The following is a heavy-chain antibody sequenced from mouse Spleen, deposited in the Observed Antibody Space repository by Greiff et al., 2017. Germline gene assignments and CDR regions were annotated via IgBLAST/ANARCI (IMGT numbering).Heavy chain of an antibody. Sequence: VKLMESGPGLVQPSQSLSITCTVSGFSLTSYGVHWVRQSPGKGLEWLGVIWSGGSTDYNAAFISRLSISKDNSKSQVFFKMNSLQANDTAIYYCASPYEGYAMDYWGQGTSVTVSS. D-gene: IGHD2-14*01. V-gene: IGHV2-2*02. J-gene: IGHJ4*01. CDR3: ASPYEGYAMDY. CDR1: GFSLTSYG. CDR2: IWSGGST.